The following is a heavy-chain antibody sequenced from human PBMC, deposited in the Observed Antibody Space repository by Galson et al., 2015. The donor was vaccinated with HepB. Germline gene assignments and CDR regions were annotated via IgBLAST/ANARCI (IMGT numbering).Heavy chain of an antibody. CDR2: IDPSDSYT. CDR1: EYSFASYW. J-gene: IGHJ3*02. Sequence: QSGAEVKTPGESLRISCKGTEYSFASYWIIWVRQMPGKGLEWMGTIDPSDSYTKNSPSFQGHVTISVDRSISTAYLQWSGLKASDTAMYYCARHGVPGGYSGYEYDAFDIWGQGTMVAISS. D-gene: IGHD5-12*01. V-gene: IGHV5-10-1*01. CDR3: ARHGVPGGYSGYEYDAFDI.